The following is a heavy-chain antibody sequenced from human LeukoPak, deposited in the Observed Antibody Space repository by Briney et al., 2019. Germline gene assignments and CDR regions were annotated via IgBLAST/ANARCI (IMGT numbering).Heavy chain of an antibody. J-gene: IGHJ6*03. Sequence: GGSLRLSCAASGFTFSAYNMNWVRRTPGKGLEWVSSITTSSSYMFYADSVRGRFTISRDNAENSLYLQMNSLRAEDTAVYYCAREAAPWYYYYYMDVWGKGTTVTVSS. V-gene: IGHV3-21*01. CDR1: GFTFSAYN. CDR3: AREAAPWYYYYYMDV. CDR2: ITTSSSYM.